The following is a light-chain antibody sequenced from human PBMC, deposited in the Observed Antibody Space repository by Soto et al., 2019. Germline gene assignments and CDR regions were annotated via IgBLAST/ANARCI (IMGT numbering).Light chain of an antibody. V-gene: IGKV3-15*01. CDR3: QQYNNWPVGFT. J-gene: IGKJ3*01. Sequence: EIVMTQSPATLSVSPGERATLSCRASQSVSRNLAWYQQKPGQAPRLLIYGASPRATGIPARFSGSGSGTEFTLTISSLQSEDFAVYYWQQYNNWPVGFTFGPGTKVDIK. CDR2: GAS. CDR1: QSVSRN.